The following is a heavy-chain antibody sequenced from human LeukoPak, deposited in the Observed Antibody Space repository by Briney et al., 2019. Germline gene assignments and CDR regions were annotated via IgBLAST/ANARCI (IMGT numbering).Heavy chain of an antibody. CDR1: GFTFSSYS. V-gene: IGHV3-21*01. CDR3: ARVGYMVRGVMSYFDY. D-gene: IGHD3-10*01. Sequence: GGSLRLSCAASGFTFSSYSMNWVRQAPGKGLEWVSSISSSSSHIYYADSVKGRFTISRDNAKNSLYLQMNSLKAEDTAVYYCARVGYMVRGVMSYFDYWGQGTLVTVSS. CDR2: ISSSSSHI. J-gene: IGHJ4*02.